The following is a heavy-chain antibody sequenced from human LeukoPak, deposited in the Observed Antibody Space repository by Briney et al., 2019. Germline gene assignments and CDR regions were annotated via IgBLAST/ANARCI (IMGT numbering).Heavy chain of an antibody. CDR1: GFTFSNYW. D-gene: IGHD6-19*01. V-gene: IGHV3-74*01. CDR3: ARDSGWNKFDY. Sequence: GALRLSCVASGFTFSNYWMHWVRQVPGKGLVWVSRMKNDGSATNYADSVKGRFTISRDNAKNTLYLEMNSLRVEDTAVYYCARDSGWNKFDYWGQGTLVTVSS. CDR2: MKNDGSAT. J-gene: IGHJ4*02.